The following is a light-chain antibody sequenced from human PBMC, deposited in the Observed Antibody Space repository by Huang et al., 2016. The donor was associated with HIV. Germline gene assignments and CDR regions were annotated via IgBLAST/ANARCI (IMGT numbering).Light chain of an antibody. J-gene: IGKJ1*01. CDR1: QRISTN. CDR2: GAS. V-gene: IGKV3-15*01. CDR3: QQYDNWPPWT. Sequence: IVMTQSPATLSVSPGERATLSCRASQRISTNLAWYQQKPGQAPRLLISGASTRATGIPARFSGSGSGTEFTLTISSLQSEDFAVYYCQQYDNWPPWTFGQGTKVEIK.